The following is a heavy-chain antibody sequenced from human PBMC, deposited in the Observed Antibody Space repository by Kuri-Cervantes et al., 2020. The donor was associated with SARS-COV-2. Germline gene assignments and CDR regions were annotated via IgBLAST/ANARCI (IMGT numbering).Heavy chain of an antibody. CDR2: IHSGGNT. CDR1: GGSISSSDNYF. CDR3: IAYPHGWVTGGGF. Sequence: SETLSLTCTVSGGSISSSDNYFWGWIRQPPGKGLEWIATIHSGGNTYYNVSLRSRLTMSVDTSKNQFSLRLTSVTAADMAVYYCIAYPHGWVTGGGFWGQGALVTVSS. D-gene: IGHD6-19*01. V-gene: IGHV4-39*03. J-gene: IGHJ4*02.